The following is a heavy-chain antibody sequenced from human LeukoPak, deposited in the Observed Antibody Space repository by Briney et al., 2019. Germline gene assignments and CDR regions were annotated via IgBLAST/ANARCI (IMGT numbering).Heavy chain of an antibody. CDR3: ARSYWSNYYYMDV. V-gene: IGHV3-48*03. J-gene: IGHJ6*03. D-gene: IGHD2-8*02. Sequence: GGSLRLSCAASGFTFSSYEMNWVRQAPGKGLEWVSYISSSGSTIYYADSAKGRFTISRDNAKNSLYLQMNSLRAEDTAVYYCARSYWSNYYYMDVWGKGTTVTVSS. CDR2: ISSSGSTI. CDR1: GFTFSSYE.